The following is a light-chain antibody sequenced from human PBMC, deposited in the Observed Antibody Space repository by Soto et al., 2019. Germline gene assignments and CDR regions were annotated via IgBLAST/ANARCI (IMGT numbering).Light chain of an antibody. J-gene: IGLJ3*02. Sequence: QSVLTQPPSVSGAPGQRVTISCTGSSSNIGAGYDVHWYQQLPGTAPKLLIYGNSNRPSGVPDRFSGSKSGTSASLAITGLQAEDEADYYCQSYDSSLSDGVFGGGTKLTLL. CDR3: QSYDSSLSDGV. CDR2: GNS. V-gene: IGLV1-40*01. CDR1: SSNIGAGYD.